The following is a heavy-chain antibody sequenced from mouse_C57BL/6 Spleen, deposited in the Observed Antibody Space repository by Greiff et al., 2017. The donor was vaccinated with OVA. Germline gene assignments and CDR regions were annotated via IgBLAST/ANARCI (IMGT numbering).Heavy chain of an antibody. CDR2: IRSKSNNYAT. D-gene: IGHD2-2*01. J-gene: IGHJ4*01. Sequence: DVHLVESGGGLVQPKGSLKLSCAASGFSFNTYAMNWVRQAPGKGLEWVARIRSKSNNYATYYADSVKDRFTISRDDSESMLYLQMNNLKTEDTAMYYCVRPLYGYDYAMDYWGQGTSVTVSS. V-gene: IGHV10-1*01. CDR3: VRPLYGYDYAMDY. CDR1: GFSFNTYA.